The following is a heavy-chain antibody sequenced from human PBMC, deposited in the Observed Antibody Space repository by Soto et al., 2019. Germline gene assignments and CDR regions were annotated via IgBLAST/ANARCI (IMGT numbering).Heavy chain of an antibody. D-gene: IGHD3-16*01. J-gene: IGHJ4*02. CDR1: GVSISSGRYX. CDR3: ARGPPFH. Sequence: TLSLPFAFSGVSISSGRYXWSWIRQPPGKGLEWIGYIYHSGSTYYNPSLKSRVTISVDRSKNQFSMKLSSVTAADTAVYYCARGPPFHWGQGTLVTVSS. V-gene: IGHV4-30-2*01. CDR2: IYHSGST.